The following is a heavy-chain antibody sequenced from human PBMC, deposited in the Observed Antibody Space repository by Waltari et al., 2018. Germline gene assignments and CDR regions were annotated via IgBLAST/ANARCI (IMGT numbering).Heavy chain of an antibody. CDR2: INQSGST. D-gene: IGHD3-10*01. V-gene: IGHV4-34*01. Sequence: QVQLQLWRAGLLKPSEPLSLSCAVSGASFSVSYWSWIRHPPGKGREWIGEINQSGSTNYNPSRKSRVTISVDTSKNQFSLKLSSVTAADTAVYYGARGRRGGYYGSGSYFNWFDPWGQGTLVTVSS. CDR3: ARGRRGGYYGSGSYFNWFDP. CDR1: GASFSVSY. J-gene: IGHJ5*02.